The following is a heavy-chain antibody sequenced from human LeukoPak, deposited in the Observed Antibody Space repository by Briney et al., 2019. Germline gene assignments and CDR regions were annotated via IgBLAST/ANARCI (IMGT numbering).Heavy chain of an antibody. CDR2: IIPIFGTA. J-gene: IGHJ4*02. D-gene: IGHD3-22*01. CDR3: ARSKDAYYYDSSGSRFDY. V-gene: IGHV1-69*13. Sequence: SVKVSCKASGGTFSSYAISWVRQAPGQGLEWMGGIIPIFGTANYAQKFQGRVTITADESTSTAYMELSSLRSEDTAVYYCARSKDAYYYDSSGSRFDYWGQGTLVTVSS. CDR1: GGTFSSYA.